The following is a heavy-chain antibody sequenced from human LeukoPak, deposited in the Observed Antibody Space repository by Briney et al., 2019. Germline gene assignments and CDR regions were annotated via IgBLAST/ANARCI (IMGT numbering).Heavy chain of an antibody. D-gene: IGHD6-13*01. CDR3: ARVKQQLVPYGMDV. CDR1: RFNFNSFV. J-gene: IGHJ6*02. CDR2: ISTSSGYI. Sequence: GGSLRLSCAASRFNFNSFVMGWVRQPPGKGLEWGSSISTSSGYIFYAVSLKGRVTISRDNAKNSLYLQMNSLRAEDTAVYYCARVKQQLVPYGMDVWGQGTTVTVSS. V-gene: IGHV3-21*01.